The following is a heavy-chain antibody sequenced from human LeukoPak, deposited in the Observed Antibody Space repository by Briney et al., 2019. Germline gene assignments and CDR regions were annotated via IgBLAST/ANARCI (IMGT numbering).Heavy chain of an antibody. J-gene: IGHJ4*02. CDR1: GYTFTSYY. CDR2: IIPIFGTA. D-gene: IGHD5/OR15-5a*01. CDR3: ALSRPPRRFDY. V-gene: IGHV1-69*13. Sequence: SVKVSCKASGYTFTSYYMHWVRQAPGQGLEWMGGIIPIFGTANYAQKFQGRVTITADESTSTAYMELSSLRSEDTAVYYCALSRPPRRFDYWGQGTLVTVSS.